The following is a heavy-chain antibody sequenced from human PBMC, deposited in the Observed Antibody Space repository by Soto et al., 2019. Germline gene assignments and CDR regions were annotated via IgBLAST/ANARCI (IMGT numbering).Heavy chain of an antibody. D-gene: IGHD5-18*01. Sequence: SETLSLTCTVSGGSISSYYWSWIRQPPGKGLEWIGYIYYSGSTNYNPSLKSRVTISVDTSKNQFSLKLSSVTAADTAVYYCARSLRIQHSNWFDPWGQGTLVTVSS. CDR3: ARSLRIQHSNWFDP. CDR1: GGSISSYY. CDR2: IYYSGST. J-gene: IGHJ5*02. V-gene: IGHV4-59*01.